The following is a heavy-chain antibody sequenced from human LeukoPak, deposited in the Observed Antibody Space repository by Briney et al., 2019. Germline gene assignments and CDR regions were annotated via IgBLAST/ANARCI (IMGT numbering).Heavy chain of an antibody. CDR3: ARSRITMVRGVSPIAFDV. CDR1: GYTFTGYY. Sequence: ASVKVSCKASGYTFTGYYMHWVRQAPGQGLEWMGWINPNSGGTNYAQKFQGWVTMTRDTSISTAYMELSRLRSDDTAVYYCARSRITMVRGVSPIAFDVWGQGTMVTVSS. J-gene: IGHJ3*01. CDR2: INPNSGGT. V-gene: IGHV1-2*04. D-gene: IGHD3-10*01.